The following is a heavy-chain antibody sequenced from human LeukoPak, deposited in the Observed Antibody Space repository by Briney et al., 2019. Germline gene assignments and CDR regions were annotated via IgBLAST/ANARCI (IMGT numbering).Heavy chain of an antibody. V-gene: IGHV3-30*19. CDR2: ISYDGSNK. CDR1: VFTFKTYG. D-gene: IGHD3-22*01. Sequence: HPGGSLRLSCAASVFTFKTYGMHWVRQAPGKGLDWVAVISYDGSNKYYADSVKGRFTISRDNSKNTLYLQMNSLRAEDTAVYYCARAVSEDYYDSSGKHGIDYWGQGTLVTVSS. CDR3: ARAVSEDYYDSSGKHGIDY. J-gene: IGHJ4*02.